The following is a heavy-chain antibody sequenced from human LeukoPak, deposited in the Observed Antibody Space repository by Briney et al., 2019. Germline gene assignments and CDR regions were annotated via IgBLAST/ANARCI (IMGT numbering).Heavy chain of an antibody. CDR2: IYYSGST. CDR1: GGSISSYY. J-gene: IGHJ5*02. V-gene: IGHV4-59*01. CDR3: TRTGAREFDP. Sequence: SETLSLTCTVSGGSISSYYWSWIRQPPGKGLEWIGYIYYSGSTNYNPSLKSRVTISVDTSKNQFSLKLSSVTAADTAVYYCTRTGAREFDPWGQGTLVTVSS. D-gene: IGHD1-7*01.